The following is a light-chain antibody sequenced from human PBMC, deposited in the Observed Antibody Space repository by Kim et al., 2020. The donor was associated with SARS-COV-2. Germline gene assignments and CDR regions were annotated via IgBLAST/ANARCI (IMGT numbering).Light chain of an antibody. CDR3: QAWDSSNVV. CDR2: QDS. J-gene: IGLJ2*01. CDR1: KLGDKY. Sequence: SYELTQPPSVSVSPGQTASITCSGDKLGDKYACWYQQKPGQSTVLVIYQDSKRHSGIPERFSGSNSGNTATLTISGTQAMDEADYYCQAWDSSNVVFGGG. V-gene: IGLV3-1*01.